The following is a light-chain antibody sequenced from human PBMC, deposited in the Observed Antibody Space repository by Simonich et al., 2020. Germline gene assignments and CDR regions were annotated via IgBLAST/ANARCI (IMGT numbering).Light chain of an antibody. CDR2: DVS. Sequence: FALTQPASVSGLPGQSITISCPETRSDVGGYNVVSWYQQHPGKAPKLMIYDVSKRPSGVSNRFSGSKSGNTASLTISGLQAEDEADYYCSSYTSSSTLVFGGGTKLTVL. J-gene: IGLJ3*02. CDR3: SSYTSSSTLV. V-gene: IGLV2-14*01. CDR1: RSDVGGYNV.